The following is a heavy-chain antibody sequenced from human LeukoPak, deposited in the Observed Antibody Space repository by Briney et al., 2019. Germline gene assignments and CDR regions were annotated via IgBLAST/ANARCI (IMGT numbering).Heavy chain of an antibody. D-gene: IGHD3-9*01. Sequence: ASVKVSCKASGYTFTGYHMHWVRPAPGQGLEWMGWINPNSGGTNYAQKFQNSVTMTRDTSLSTAYMELGRLRSDDTAVYYCARHYGNDILTESGFDPWGQGTLVTVSS. CDR3: ARHYGNDILTESGFDP. V-gene: IGHV1-2*02. CDR2: INPNSGGT. CDR1: GYTFTGYH. J-gene: IGHJ5*02.